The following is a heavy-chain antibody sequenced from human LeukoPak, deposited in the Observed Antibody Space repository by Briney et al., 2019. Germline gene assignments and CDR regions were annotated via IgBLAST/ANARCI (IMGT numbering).Heavy chain of an antibody. J-gene: IGHJ4*02. D-gene: IGHD3-22*01. CDR2: ISYDGSNK. V-gene: IGHV3-30-3*01. Sequence: LSLTCALYGGSFSGYYWSWIRQPPGKGLEWVAVISYDGSNKYYADSVKGRFTISRDNSKNTLYLQMNSLRAEDTAVYYCARADSSVTQFDYWGPGTLVTVSS. CDR3: ARADSSVTQFDY. CDR1: GGSFSGYY.